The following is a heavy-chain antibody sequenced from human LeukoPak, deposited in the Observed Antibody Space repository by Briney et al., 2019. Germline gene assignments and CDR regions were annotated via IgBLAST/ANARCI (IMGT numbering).Heavy chain of an antibody. CDR2: IYYSGST. V-gene: IGHV4-59*01. J-gene: IGHJ4*02. CDR3: ARSMTTVTTVLGY. Sequence: SETLSLTCPVSGGSISSYYWSWIRQPPGKGLEWIGYIYYSGSTNYNPSLKSRVTISVDTSKNQFSLKLSSVTAADTAVYYCARSMTTVTTVLGYWGQGTLVTVSS. CDR1: GGSISSYY. D-gene: IGHD4-11*01.